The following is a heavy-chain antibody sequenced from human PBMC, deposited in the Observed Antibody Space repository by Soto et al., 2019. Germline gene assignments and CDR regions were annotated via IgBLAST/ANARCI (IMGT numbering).Heavy chain of an antibody. CDR3: ARDIVVGVAATDYYYYVMDV. CDR1: GGTFSSYA. J-gene: IGHJ6*02. Sequence: ASVKVSCKASGGTFSSYATSWVRQAPGQGLEWMGGIIPIFGTANYAQKFQGRATITADESTSTAYMELISLRSEDTAVYYCARDIVVGVAATDYYYYVMDVWGQGTTVTVSS. D-gene: IGHD2-15*01. V-gene: IGHV1-69*13. CDR2: IIPIFGTA.